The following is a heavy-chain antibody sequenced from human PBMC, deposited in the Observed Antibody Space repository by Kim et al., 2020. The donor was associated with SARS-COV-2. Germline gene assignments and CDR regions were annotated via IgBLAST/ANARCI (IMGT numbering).Heavy chain of an antibody. D-gene: IGHD3-9*01. V-gene: IGHV3-48*01. Sequence: RFTIYRDNAKNSLYLQMNSLRAEDTAVYYCARDRPYYDILTGYSTGAFDIWGQGTMVTVSS. J-gene: IGHJ3*02. CDR3: ARDRPYYDILTGYSTGAFDI.